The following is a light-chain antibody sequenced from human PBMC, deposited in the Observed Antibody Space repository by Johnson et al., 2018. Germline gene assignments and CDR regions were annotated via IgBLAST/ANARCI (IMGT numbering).Light chain of an antibody. CDR2: ENN. Sequence: QSVLTQPPSVSAAPGQKVTISCSGSSSNIGNNYVSWYQQLPGTAPKLLIYENNKRPSGIPDRFSGSKSGTSATLAITGLKTGEAAAYSCGTWDSSLSAGNVFGTGTKVTVL. CDR1: SSNIGNNY. CDR3: GTWDSSLSAGNV. J-gene: IGLJ1*01. V-gene: IGLV1-51*02.